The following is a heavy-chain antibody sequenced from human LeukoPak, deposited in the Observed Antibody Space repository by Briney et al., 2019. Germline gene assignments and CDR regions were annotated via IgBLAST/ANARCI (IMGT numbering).Heavy chain of an antibody. D-gene: IGHD3-22*01. CDR2: ISSSSSTI. V-gene: IGHV3-48*04. CDR1: GFTFSSYS. CDR3: ARDSGYDSSGLREYYFDY. Sequence: GGSLRLSCAASGFTFSSYSMNWVRQAPGKGLEWVSYISSSSSTIYYADSVKGRFTISRDNAKNSLYLQMNSLRAEDTAVYYCARDSGYDSSGLREYYFDYWGQGTLVTVSS. J-gene: IGHJ4*02.